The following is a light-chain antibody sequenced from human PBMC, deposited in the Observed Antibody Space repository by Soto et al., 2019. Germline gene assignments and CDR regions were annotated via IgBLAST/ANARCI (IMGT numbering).Light chain of an antibody. V-gene: IGLV2-14*01. CDR2: DVS. Sequence: QSALTQPASVSGSPGQSITISCTGTSSDVGGYNYVSWYQQYLGKAPKLMIYDVSNRPSGVSNRFSGSKSGDTASLTISGHQAEDEADYYCSSYTSSSNAYVVFGGGTQVTVL. CDR1: SSDVGGYNY. CDR3: SSYTSSSNAYVV. J-gene: IGLJ2*01.